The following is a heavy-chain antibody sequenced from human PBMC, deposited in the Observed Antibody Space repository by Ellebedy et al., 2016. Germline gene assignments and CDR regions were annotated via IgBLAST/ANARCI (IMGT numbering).Heavy chain of an antibody. J-gene: IGHJ4*02. Sequence: GESLKISCVASGFTFGNFFMGWVRQAPGKGLEWVSTMKGDGAKTHLADSVKGRFTMSRDIPKNTVYLQMNRLRAEDTAVYYCRQGHYANYWGQGTLVTVSS. V-gene: IGHV3-23*01. CDR3: RQGHYANY. CDR1: GFTFGNFF. D-gene: IGHD4-17*01. CDR2: MKGDGAKT.